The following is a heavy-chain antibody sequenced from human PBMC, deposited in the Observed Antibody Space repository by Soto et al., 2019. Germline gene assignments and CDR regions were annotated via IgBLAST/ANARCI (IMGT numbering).Heavy chain of an antibody. Sequence: SETLSLPCTVSGGSISSSSYYWGWIRQPPGKGLEWIGSIYYSGSTYYNPSLKSRVTISVDTSKNQFSLKLSSVTAADTAVYYCARFHPERKNYSSGWSYPGRVYNWFDPWGQGTLVTVSS. J-gene: IGHJ5*02. CDR2: IYYSGST. CDR3: ARFHPERKNYSSGWSYPGRVYNWFDP. V-gene: IGHV4-39*01. D-gene: IGHD6-19*01. CDR1: GGSISSSSYY.